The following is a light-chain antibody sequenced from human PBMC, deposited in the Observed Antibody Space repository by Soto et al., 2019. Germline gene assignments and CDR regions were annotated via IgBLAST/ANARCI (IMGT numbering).Light chain of an antibody. Sequence: VLTQSAATLSLSPGKRATLSWRASESVDFHLAWYQQKPGQAPRLLIYDASVRATGTPARFSGSGSGTAFTLTISSLEPEDFALYYCQQRSTWPTFGQGTRLEIK. CDR1: ESVDFH. CDR3: QQRSTWPT. CDR2: DAS. J-gene: IGKJ5*01. V-gene: IGKV3-11*01.